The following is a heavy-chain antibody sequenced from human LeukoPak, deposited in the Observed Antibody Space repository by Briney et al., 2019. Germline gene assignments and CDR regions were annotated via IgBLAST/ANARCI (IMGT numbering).Heavy chain of an antibody. CDR2: ISYDGSNK. CDR1: GFTFSSYG. V-gene: IGHV3-30*18. CDR3: AKVHYSGYDFGAFDI. D-gene: IGHD5-12*01. Sequence: PGGSLRLSCAASGFTFSSYGMHWVRQAPGKGLEWVAVISYDGSNKYYADSVKGRFTISRDNSKNTLYVQMNSLRAEDTAVYYCAKVHYSGYDFGAFDIWGQGTMVTVSS. J-gene: IGHJ3*02.